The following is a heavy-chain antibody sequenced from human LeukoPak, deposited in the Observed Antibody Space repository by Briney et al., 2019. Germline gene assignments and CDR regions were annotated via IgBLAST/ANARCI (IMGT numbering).Heavy chain of an antibody. D-gene: IGHD1-26*01. J-gene: IGHJ4*02. CDR2: ISYDGSNK. CDR1: GFTFSSYA. Sequence: GGSLRLSCAASGFTFSSYAMHWVRQAPGKGLEWVAVISYDGSNKYYADSVKGRFTISRDNSKNTLYLQMNSLRAEDTAVYYCAKDRVVGATYLFDYWGQGTLVTVSS. V-gene: IGHV3-30-3*01. CDR3: AKDRVVGATYLFDY.